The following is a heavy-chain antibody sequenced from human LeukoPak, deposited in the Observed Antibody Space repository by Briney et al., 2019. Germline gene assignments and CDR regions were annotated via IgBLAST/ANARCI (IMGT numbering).Heavy chain of an antibody. Sequence: ASVKVSCKASGGTFSSYAISWVRQAPGQGLEWMGGIIPIFGTANYAQKFQGRVTITADESTSTAYMELSSLRSDDTAVYYCAREMITFGGVIVGDGYWGQGTLVTVSS. J-gene: IGHJ4*02. CDR3: AREMITFGGVIVGDGY. CDR1: GGTFSSYA. CDR2: IIPIFGTA. V-gene: IGHV1-69*13. D-gene: IGHD3-16*02.